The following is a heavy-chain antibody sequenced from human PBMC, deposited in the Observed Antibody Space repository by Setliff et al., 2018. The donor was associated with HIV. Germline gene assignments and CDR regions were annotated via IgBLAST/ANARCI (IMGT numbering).Heavy chain of an antibody. Sequence: SETLSLTCTVTGGSISSGGFYWTWIRQHPGKGLEWIGYIYNTGSTYHSPSLESRVTISIDTSKNQFSLKLSSVTAADTAVYYCAREESTEDYGSGSYNWFDPWGQGTLVTVSS. V-gene: IGHV4-31*03. CDR1: GGSISSGGFY. CDR2: IYNTGST. J-gene: IGHJ5*02. CDR3: AREESTEDYGSGSYNWFDP. D-gene: IGHD3-10*01.